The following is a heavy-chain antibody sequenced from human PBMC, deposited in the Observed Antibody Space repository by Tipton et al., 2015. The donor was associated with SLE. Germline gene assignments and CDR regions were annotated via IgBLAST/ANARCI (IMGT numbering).Heavy chain of an antibody. Sequence: TLSLTCTVSGGSISSSSYYWGWIRQPPGKGLEWIGSIYYSGSTYYNPSLKSRVTISVDTSKNQFSLKLSSVTAADTAVYYCARADRGSSSRKGAFDYWGQGTLVTVSS. CDR3: ARADRGSSSRKGAFDY. D-gene: IGHD6-6*01. J-gene: IGHJ4*02. V-gene: IGHV4-39*07. CDR1: GGSISSSSYY. CDR2: IYYSGST.